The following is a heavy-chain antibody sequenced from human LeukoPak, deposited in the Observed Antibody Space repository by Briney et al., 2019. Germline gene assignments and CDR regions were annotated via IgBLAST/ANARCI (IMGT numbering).Heavy chain of an antibody. Sequence: GGSLRLSCAASGFTFSSYEMNWVRQAPGKGLEWVSYISSSSSTIYYADSVKGRFTISRDNAKNSLYLQMNSLRAEDTAVYYCAGGSGSYENWFDPWGQGTLVTVSS. CDR2: ISSSSSTI. CDR3: AGGSGSYENWFDP. CDR1: GFTFSSYE. V-gene: IGHV3-48*01. J-gene: IGHJ5*02. D-gene: IGHD3-10*01.